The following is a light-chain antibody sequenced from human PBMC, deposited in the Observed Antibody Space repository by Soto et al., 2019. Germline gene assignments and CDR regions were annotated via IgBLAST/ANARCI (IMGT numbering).Light chain of an antibody. Sequence: EIILTQSADTLSLSAGERATLSCGASQTVSSNYLAWCQQRPGQAPRLLIYGASTRAAGIPDRFSGSASGTEFTLTISSLKSEDFAVYYCQHYQNLWAFGQGTKVDI. CDR3: QHYQNLWA. CDR1: QTVSSNY. CDR2: GAS. J-gene: IGKJ1*01. V-gene: IGKV3D-7*01.